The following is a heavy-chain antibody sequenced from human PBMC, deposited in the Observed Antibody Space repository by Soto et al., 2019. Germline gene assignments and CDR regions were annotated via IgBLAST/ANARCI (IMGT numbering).Heavy chain of an antibody. V-gene: IGHV1-18*01. J-gene: IGHJ6*02. CDR1: GYTFTSYG. CDR3: ARDSDYYDSSGYYPGYYGMDV. D-gene: IGHD3-22*01. CDR2: ISAYNGNT. Sequence: ASVKVSFKASGYTFTSYGISWVRQAPGQGLEWMGWISAYNGNTNYAQKLQGRVTMTTDTSTSTAYMELRSLRSDDTAVYYCARDSDYYDSSGYYPGYYGMDVWGQGTTVTVSS.